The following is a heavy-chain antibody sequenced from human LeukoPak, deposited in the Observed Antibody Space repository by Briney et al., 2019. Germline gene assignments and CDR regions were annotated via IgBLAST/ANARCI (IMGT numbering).Heavy chain of an antibody. CDR2: IYAGGST. J-gene: IGHJ4*02. D-gene: IGHD3-22*01. CDR3: ARGGPYYYDSSGYFDY. Sequence: GGSLRLSCAASGFTVSSNYMSWVRQAPGKGLEWVSLIYAGGSTYYGDSVKGRFTISRDNSKNTVYLQMNSLRAEDTAVYYCARGGPYYYDSSGYFDYWGQGTLVTVSS. CDR1: GFTVSSNY. V-gene: IGHV3-53*01.